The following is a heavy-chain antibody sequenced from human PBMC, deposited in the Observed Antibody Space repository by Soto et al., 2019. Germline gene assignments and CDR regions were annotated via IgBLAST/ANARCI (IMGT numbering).Heavy chain of an antibody. J-gene: IGHJ2*01. Sequence: QVQLVQSGPEVKKPGSSVKVSCKASGGTFSSYTISWVRQAPGQGLEWMGRIIPILGIANYAQKFQGRVTITADKSTSTAYMELSSLRSEDTAVYYCASSIAARGYWYFDLWGRGTLVTVSS. D-gene: IGHD6-6*01. CDR3: ASSIAARGYWYFDL. CDR2: IIPILGIA. CDR1: GGTFSSYT. V-gene: IGHV1-69*02.